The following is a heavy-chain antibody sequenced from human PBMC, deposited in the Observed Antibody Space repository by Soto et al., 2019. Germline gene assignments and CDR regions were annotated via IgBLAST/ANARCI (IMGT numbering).Heavy chain of an antibody. CDR1: GFSFYDYG. CDR3: AKDVHSSGWYPRWFDP. V-gene: IGHV3-9*01. Sequence: EVQLVESGGGLVQPGRSLRLSCAASGFSFYDYGMHWVRQTPGKGLEWVSTISWNSDSITYADSVKGRFTISRDNAKKSLYLQMNSLRAEDTALYYCAKDVHSSGWYPRWFDPWGQGTLVTVSS. J-gene: IGHJ5*02. D-gene: IGHD6-19*01. CDR2: ISWNSDSI.